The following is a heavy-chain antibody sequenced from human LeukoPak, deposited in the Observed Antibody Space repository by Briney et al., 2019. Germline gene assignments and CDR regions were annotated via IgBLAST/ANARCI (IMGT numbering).Heavy chain of an antibody. CDR3: ARDISGSYSFDY. V-gene: IGHV3-30-3*01. J-gene: IGHJ4*02. Sequence: GGSLRLSCAASGFTFSSYAMHWVRQAPGKGLEWVAVISLGGSDKFYADSVKGRFTFSRDNSKNTLYLQMSSLRVEDTAVYYCARDISGSYSFDYWGQGTLVTVSS. CDR1: GFTFSSYA. D-gene: IGHD3-10*01. CDR2: ISLGGSDK.